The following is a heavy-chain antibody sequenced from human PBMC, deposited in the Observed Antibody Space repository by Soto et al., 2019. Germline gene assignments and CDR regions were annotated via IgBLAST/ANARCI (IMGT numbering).Heavy chain of an antibody. CDR3: ARAMVVTQNWFDP. CDR1: GGSISSGGYY. J-gene: IGHJ5*02. D-gene: IGHD2-21*02. Sequence: SETLSLTCTVSGGSISSGGYYWSWIRQHPGKGLEWIGYIYYSGSTYYNPSLKSRVTISVDTSKNQFSLKLSSVTAADTAVYYCARAMVVTQNWFDPWGQGTLVTVYS. V-gene: IGHV4-30-4*08. CDR2: IYYSGST.